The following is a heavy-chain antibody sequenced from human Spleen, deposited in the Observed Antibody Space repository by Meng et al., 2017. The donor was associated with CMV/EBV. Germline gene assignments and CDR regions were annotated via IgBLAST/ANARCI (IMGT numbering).Heavy chain of an antibody. D-gene: IGHD3-10*01. CDR3: ARLYGSGSS. J-gene: IGHJ4*02. CDR2: LYSGGST. Sequence: GESLKISCAASGFTFSNYAMSWVRQAPGKGLEWVSVLYSGGSTYYAGSVKGRFTISRDNSKNTLYLQMNSLRAEDTAVYYCARLYGSGSSWGQGTLVTVSS. CDR1: GFTFSNYA. V-gene: IGHV3-53*01.